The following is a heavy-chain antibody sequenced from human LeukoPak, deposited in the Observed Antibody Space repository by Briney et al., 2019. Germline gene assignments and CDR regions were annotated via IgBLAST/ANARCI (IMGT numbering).Heavy chain of an antibody. CDR3: ARDTGRVEYSSSWHFDY. V-gene: IGHV1-2*02. J-gene: IGHJ4*02. Sequence: ASVKVSCKASGYTFTGYYMHWVRQAPGQGLEWMGWINPNSGGTNYAQKFQGRVTMTRDTSISTAYMELSRLRFDDTAVYYCARDTGRVEYSSSWHFDYWGQGTLVTVSS. D-gene: IGHD6-13*01. CDR1: GYTFTGYY. CDR2: INPNSGGT.